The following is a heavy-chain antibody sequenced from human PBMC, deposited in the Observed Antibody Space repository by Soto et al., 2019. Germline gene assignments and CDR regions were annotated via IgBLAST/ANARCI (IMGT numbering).Heavy chain of an antibody. CDR1: GYTFTRYG. V-gene: IGHV1-18*01. Sequence: QVQLVQSGAEVKNPGASVKVSCKASGYTFTRYGIGWARQAPGQGLEWMGWINTYNGNTNYAQNVQDRVTLTTATDKSTAYIERRRLISNDSDIYYCAMVDVYVTHSPQDVWRQGATVIVSA. CDR3: AMVDVYVTHSPQDV. J-gene: IGHJ6*01. D-gene: IGHD3-16*01. CDR2: INTYNGNT.